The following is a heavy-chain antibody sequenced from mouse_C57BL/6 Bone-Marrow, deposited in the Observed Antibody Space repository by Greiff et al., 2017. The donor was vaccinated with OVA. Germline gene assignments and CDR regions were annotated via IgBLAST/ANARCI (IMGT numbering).Heavy chain of an antibody. CDR1: GYTFTDHT. J-gene: IGHJ4*01. CDR2: IYPRDGST. D-gene: IGHD1-1*01. CDR3: ARGTYYGSSLYAMDY. Sequence: VMLVESDAELVKPGASVKISCKVSGYTFTDHTIHWMKQRPEQGLEWIGYIYPRDGSTKYNEKFKGKATLTADKSSSTAYMQLNSLTSEDSAVYFCARGTYYGSSLYAMDYWGQGTSVTVSS. V-gene: IGHV1-78*01.